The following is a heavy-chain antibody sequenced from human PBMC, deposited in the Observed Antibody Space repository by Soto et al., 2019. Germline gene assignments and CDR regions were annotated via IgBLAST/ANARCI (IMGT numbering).Heavy chain of an antibody. D-gene: IGHD3-16*02. CDR2: INAGNGNT. CDR1: GYTLTSYA. CDR3: ARDHMITFGGVIAPYVY. V-gene: IGHV1-3*01. J-gene: IGHJ4*02. Sequence: ASVKVSCKASGYTLTSYAMHWVRQAHGKRLEWMGWINAGNGNTKYSQKFQGRVTITRDTSASTAYMELSSLRSEDTAVYYCARDHMITFGGVIAPYVYWGQGTLVTVSS.